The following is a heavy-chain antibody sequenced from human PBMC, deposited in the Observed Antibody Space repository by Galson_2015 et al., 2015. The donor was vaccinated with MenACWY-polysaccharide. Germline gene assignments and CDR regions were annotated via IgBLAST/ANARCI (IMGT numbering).Heavy chain of an antibody. CDR1: GYTFTSYD. Sequence: SVKVSCKASGYTFTSYDINWVRQATGQGLEWMGWMNPNSGNTGYAQKFQGRVTMTRNTSISTAYMELSSMRSEDTAVYYCARSYRIFVVHAANLRHYFIDFWGKGTPFPVSS. J-gene: IGHJ6*03. V-gene: IGHV1-8*01. D-gene: IGHD2-2*01. CDR2: MNPNSGNT. CDR3: ARSYRIFVVHAANLRHYFIDF.